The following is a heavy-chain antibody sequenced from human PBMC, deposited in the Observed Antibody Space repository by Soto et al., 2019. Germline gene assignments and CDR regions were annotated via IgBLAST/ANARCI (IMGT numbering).Heavy chain of an antibody. J-gene: IGHJ4*02. CDR2: IYHSGST. CDR1: GDSISSGGYY. V-gene: IGHV4-31*03. Sequence: QVQLQESGPGLVTPSQTLSLTCTVSGDSISSGGYYWTWIRQHPGKGVEWIGYIYHSGSTYYNPSLRSRVTISVDTSENQFSLKLSSVTAADTAVYYCARGHYGSGSYSTFDYWGQGTLVTVSS. D-gene: IGHD3-10*01. CDR3: ARGHYGSGSYSTFDY.